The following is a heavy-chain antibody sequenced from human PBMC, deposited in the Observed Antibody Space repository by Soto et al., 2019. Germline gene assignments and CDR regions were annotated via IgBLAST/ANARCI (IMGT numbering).Heavy chain of an antibody. D-gene: IGHD3-16*01. CDR2: ISGSGGST. V-gene: IGHV3-23*01. J-gene: IGHJ4*02. CDR1: GFTFSIYT. Sequence: GQLLESGGGLVQPGGSLRLSCSASGFTFSIYTMSLVRQAPVKGLELVSDISGSGGSTYYAESVKGRFTISRNNFKCTQYLQVNSLRDDDTAVYYCTRELGYWDQGTLVTFCS. CDR3: TRELGY.